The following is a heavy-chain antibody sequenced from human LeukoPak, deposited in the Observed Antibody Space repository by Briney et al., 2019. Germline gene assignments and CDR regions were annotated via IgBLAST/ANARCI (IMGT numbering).Heavy chain of an antibody. V-gene: IGHV4-34*01. Sequence: SETLSLTCAVYGGSFSGYYWSWIRQPPGKGLEWIGEINHSGSTNYNPFLKSRVTISVDTSKNQFSLKLSSVTAADTAVYYCARGVCSGGGCYGLFNYWGQGTLVTVSS. D-gene: IGHD2-15*01. CDR1: GGSFSGYY. CDR3: ARGVCSGGGCYGLFNY. J-gene: IGHJ4*02. CDR2: INHSGST.